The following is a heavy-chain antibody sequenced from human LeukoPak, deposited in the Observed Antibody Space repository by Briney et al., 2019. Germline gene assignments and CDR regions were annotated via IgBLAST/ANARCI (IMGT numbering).Heavy chain of an antibody. V-gene: IGHV3-7*01. Sequence: PGGSLRLSCAASGFTFSNYWMSWVRQAPGRGLEWVANIKEDGAERYYVDSVKGRFTISRDNAENSLFLQMSGLRAADTAVYYCARGVDYYYYYMDVWGKGTTVTVSS. CDR3: ARGVDYYYYYMDV. CDR2: IKEDGAER. J-gene: IGHJ6*03. CDR1: GFTFSNYW.